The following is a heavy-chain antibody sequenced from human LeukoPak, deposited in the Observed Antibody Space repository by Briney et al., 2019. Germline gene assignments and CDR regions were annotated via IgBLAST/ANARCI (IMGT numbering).Heavy chain of an antibody. J-gene: IGHJ4*02. D-gene: IGHD3-22*01. CDR1: GYTFSNYD. V-gene: IGHV1-8*01. CDR2: MNPNSGDT. CDR3: AREDSSWGYFDY. Sequence: VASVKVSCKTSGYTFSNYDINWARQATGQGLEWMGWMNPNSGDTGYAQKFQGRVTMTRDTSINTAYMELRSLRSDDTAVYYCAREDSSWGYFDYWGQGTLVTVSS.